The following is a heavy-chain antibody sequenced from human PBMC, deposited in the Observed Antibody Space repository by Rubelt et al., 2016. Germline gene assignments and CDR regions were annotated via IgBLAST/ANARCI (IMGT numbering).Heavy chain of an antibody. V-gene: IGHV4-34*01. J-gene: IGHJ4*02. D-gene: IGHD3-10*01. CDR2: INHSGST. CDR1: GGSFSGYY. Sequence: QVQLQQWGAGLLKPSETLSLTCAVYGGSFSGYYWSWIRQPPGKGLEWIGEINHSGSTNYNPSLKSRVTISVDTSKNHFSPRLIPGTAADTAVDFCARGYGSGTYWFDYWGQGTLVTVSS. CDR3: ARGYGSGTYWFDY.